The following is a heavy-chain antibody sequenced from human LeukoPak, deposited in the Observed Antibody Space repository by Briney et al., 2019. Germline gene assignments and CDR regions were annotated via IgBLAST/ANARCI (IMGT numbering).Heavy chain of an antibody. CDR2: IYYSGST. CDR3: ARQRSRGSSWFPTGAFDI. J-gene: IGHJ3*02. V-gene: IGHV4-59*08. Sequence: SETLSLTCTVSGGSISSYYWSWIRQPPGKGLEWIGYIYYSGSTNYNPSLKSRVTISVETSKNQFALKLSSVTAADTAVYYCARQRSRGSSWFPTGAFDIWGQGTMVTVSS. CDR1: GGSISSYY. D-gene: IGHD6-13*01.